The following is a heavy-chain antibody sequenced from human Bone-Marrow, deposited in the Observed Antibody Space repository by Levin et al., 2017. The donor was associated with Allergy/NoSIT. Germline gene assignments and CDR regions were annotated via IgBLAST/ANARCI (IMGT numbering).Heavy chain of an antibody. Sequence: GWSLRLSCAASGFTFSRSDMHWVRQPLGKGLEWVSAIGTAYDTYYTESVKGRFTVSRENAENSLYLEMNSLAAGDTAVYYCVRESMNSGRYNWYFDLWGRGTLVTVSS. J-gene: IGHJ2*01. CDR1: GFTFSRSD. V-gene: IGHV3-13*01. CDR2: IGTAYDT. D-gene: IGHD6-19*01. CDR3: VRESMNSGRYNWYFDL.